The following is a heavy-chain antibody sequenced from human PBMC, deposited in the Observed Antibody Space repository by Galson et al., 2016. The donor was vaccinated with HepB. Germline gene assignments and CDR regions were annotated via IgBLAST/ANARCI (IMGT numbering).Heavy chain of an antibody. CDR2: IYYSGST. CDR1: GGSISGSSHY. J-gene: IGHJ4*02. V-gene: IGHV4-39*01. Sequence: SETLSLTCTVSGGSISGSSHYWGWIRQPPGKGLEWIASIYYSGSTYYNPSLKRRVTITVDTSKNKFSLKRCSVTAADPAVYYCARGRSFFDYWGQGTLVTVSS. CDR3: ARGRSFFDY. D-gene: IGHD6-6*01.